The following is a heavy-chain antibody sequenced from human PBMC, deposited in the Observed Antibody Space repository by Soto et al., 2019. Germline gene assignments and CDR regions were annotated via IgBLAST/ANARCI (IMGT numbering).Heavy chain of an antibody. CDR1: GFTFSSYG. V-gene: IGHV3-30*03. D-gene: IGHD6-19*01. CDR2: ISYDGSNK. Sequence: GGSLRLSCAASGFTFSSYGMHWVRQAPGKGLEWVAVISYDGSNKYYADSVKGRFTISRDNSKNTLYLQMNSLRAEDTAVYYCATSFSSGWTPAEYFQHWGQGTLVTVSS. CDR3: ATSFSSGWTPAEYFQH. J-gene: IGHJ1*01.